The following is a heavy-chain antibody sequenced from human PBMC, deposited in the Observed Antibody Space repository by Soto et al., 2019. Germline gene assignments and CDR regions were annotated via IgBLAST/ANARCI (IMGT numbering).Heavy chain of an antibody. Sequence: ASVKVSCKASGYTFTSYAMHWVRQAPGQRLEWMGWINAGNGNTKYSQKFQGRVTITRDTSASTAYMELSSLRSEDTAVYYCASVRVGAYYFDYWGQGTLVTVSS. CDR1: GYTFTSYA. D-gene: IGHD1-26*01. CDR3: ASVRVGAYYFDY. V-gene: IGHV1-3*01. CDR2: INAGNGNT. J-gene: IGHJ4*02.